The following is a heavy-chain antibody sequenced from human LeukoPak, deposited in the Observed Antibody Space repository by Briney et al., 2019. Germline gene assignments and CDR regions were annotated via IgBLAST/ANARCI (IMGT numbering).Heavy chain of an antibody. CDR1: GGSISSGGYY. Sequence: SETLSLTCTVSGGSISSGGYYWSWIRQHPGKGLEWIGYIYYSGSTYYNPSLKSRVTISVDTSKNQFSLKLSSVTAADTAVYYCANLGYYGSGRFDAFDIWGQGTMVTVSS. V-gene: IGHV4-31*03. CDR2: IYYSGST. J-gene: IGHJ3*02. CDR3: ANLGYYGSGRFDAFDI. D-gene: IGHD3-10*01.